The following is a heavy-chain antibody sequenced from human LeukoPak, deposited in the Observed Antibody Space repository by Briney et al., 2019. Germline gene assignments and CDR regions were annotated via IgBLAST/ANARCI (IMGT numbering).Heavy chain of an antibody. CDR2: IYYSGST. V-gene: IGHV4-59*01. D-gene: IGHD3-22*01. CDR1: GGSISSYY. Sequence: SETLFLTCTVSGGSISSYYWSWIRQPPGKGLEWVGYIYYSGSTNYNPSLKSRVIISVDASKNQFSLKLSSVTAADTAVYYCARAPYFYDSSGEGVWGQGTLVTVSS. CDR3: ARAPYFYDSSGEGV. J-gene: IGHJ4*02.